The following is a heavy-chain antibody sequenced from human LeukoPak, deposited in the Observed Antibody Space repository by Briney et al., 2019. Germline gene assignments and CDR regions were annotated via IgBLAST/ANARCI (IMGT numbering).Heavy chain of an antibody. D-gene: IGHD3-3*01. CDR2: ISGSGGST. V-gene: IGHV3-23*01. CDR1: GFTFSSYA. CDR3: AKAGVYDFWSGYQRNAFDY. J-gene: IGHJ4*02. Sequence: GGSLRLSCAASGFTFSSYAMSWVRQAPGKWLEWVSAISGSGGSTYYADSVKGRFTISRDNSKNTLYLQMNSLRAEDTAVYYCAKAGVYDFWSGYQRNAFDYWGQGTLVTVSS.